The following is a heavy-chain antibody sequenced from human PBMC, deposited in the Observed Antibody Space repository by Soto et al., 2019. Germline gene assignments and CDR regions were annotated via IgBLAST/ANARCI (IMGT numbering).Heavy chain of an antibody. CDR3: ARGGGYSGSYSYYYGMDV. Sequence: SVKVSCKASGGTFSSYAISWVRQAPGQGLEWMGGIIPIFGTANYAQKFQGRVTITADKSTSTAYMELSSLRSEDTAVYYCARGGGYSGSYSYYYGMDVWGQGTTVTVPS. CDR2: IIPIFGTA. CDR1: GGTFSSYA. J-gene: IGHJ6*02. D-gene: IGHD1-26*01. V-gene: IGHV1-69*06.